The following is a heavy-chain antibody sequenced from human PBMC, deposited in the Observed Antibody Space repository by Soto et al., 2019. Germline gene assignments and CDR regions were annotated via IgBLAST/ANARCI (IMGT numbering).Heavy chain of an antibody. CDR2: FDPEDGET. CDR1: GYTLTELS. D-gene: IGHD1-1*01. Sequence: ASVKVSCKGSGYTLTELSMHWVRQAPGKGLEWVGGFDPEDGETIYAQKFQGRVTMTEDTSTDTVYMELSSLRSEDTAVYYCATLHWNGNLYYYYGMDVWGQGTTVTVSS. J-gene: IGHJ6*02. V-gene: IGHV1-24*01. CDR3: ATLHWNGNLYYYYGMDV.